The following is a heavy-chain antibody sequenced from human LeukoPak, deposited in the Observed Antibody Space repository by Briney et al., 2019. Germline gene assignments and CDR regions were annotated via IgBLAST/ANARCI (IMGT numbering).Heavy chain of an antibody. CDR1: GGSVSSGSYF. CDR3: AACIAAAGYYFDY. V-gene: IGHV4-61*01. CDR2: MYYSGST. Sequence: SETLSLTCTVSGGSVSSGSYFWGWIRQPPGKGLEWIGSMYYSGSTNYNPSLKSRVTISLDTSKNQFSLKLSSVTAADTAVYYCAACIAAAGYYFDYWGQGTLVTVSS. D-gene: IGHD6-13*01. J-gene: IGHJ4*02.